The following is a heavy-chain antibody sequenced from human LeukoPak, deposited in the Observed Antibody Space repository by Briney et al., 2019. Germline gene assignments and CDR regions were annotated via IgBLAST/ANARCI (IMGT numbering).Heavy chain of an antibody. D-gene: IGHD1-7*01. Sequence: ASVKVSCKASGYTFTSCYMHWVRQAPGQGLEWMGLINPTGGSTGYAQKFQGRVTMTRDMSTSTDYMELSSLRAEDTAVYYCARSSRELGGYAPWELMPPFDYWGQGTLVTVSS. V-gene: IGHV1-46*01. CDR2: INPTGGST. CDR3: ARSSRELGGYAPWELMPPFDY. CDR1: GYTFTSCY. J-gene: IGHJ4*02.